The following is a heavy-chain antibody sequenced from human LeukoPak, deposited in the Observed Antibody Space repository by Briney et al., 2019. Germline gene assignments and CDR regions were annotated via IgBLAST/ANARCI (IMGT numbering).Heavy chain of an antibody. CDR3: AKVYYVDTAMVLPFWDY. CDR1: GYTLTELS. J-gene: IGHJ4*02. D-gene: IGHD5-18*01. Sequence: ASVKVSCKVSGYTLTELSMHWVRQAPGKGLEWMGGFDPEDGETIYAQKFQGRVTMTEDTSTDTAYMELSSLRSEDTAVYYCAKVYYVDTAMVLPFWDYWGQGTLVTVSS. V-gene: IGHV1-24*01. CDR2: FDPEDGET.